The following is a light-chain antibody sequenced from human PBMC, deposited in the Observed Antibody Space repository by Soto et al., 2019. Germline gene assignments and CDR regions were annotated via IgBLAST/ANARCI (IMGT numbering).Light chain of an antibody. CDR3: RQYYSFPLS. J-gene: IGKJ4*01. V-gene: IGKV1D-8*01. CDR1: QGISSY. Sequence: VIWMTQSPSLLSASTGDRVTISCRMLQGISSYLAWYQQKPGKAPELLIYAASTLQSGVPSRFSGSGSGTDFTLTISCLQAEDFATYYCRQYYSFPLSFGGGTEVEIK. CDR2: AAS.